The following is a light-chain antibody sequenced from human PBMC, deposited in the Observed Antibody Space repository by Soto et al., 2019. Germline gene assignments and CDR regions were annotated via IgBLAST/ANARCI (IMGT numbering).Light chain of an antibody. V-gene: IGKV3-20*01. CDR2: GAS. CDR3: QQYGSSAGT. Sequence: EIVLTQSPGTLSLSPGERATLSCRASQSVSSSYLDWYQPKPGQAPRLLIYGASSRATGIPDRFSGSGSGTDFTLSISRLEPEDFAVYYCQQYGSSAGTFGQGTKLEIK. J-gene: IGKJ2*01. CDR1: QSVSSSY.